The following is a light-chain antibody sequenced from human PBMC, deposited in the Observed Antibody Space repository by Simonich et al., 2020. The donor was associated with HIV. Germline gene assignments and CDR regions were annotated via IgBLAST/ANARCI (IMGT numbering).Light chain of an antibody. J-gene: IGKJ1*01. CDR1: QSISSN. CDR3: QQYYTTPRT. V-gene: IGKV3-15*01. Sequence: EIMMTQSPATLSVSPGERATLSCRASQSISSNLAWYQQKPGQAPRLLIYGASTRATGNPARFSGSGSGTDFTLTISSLQAEDVAVYYCQQYYTTPRTFGQGTKVEIK. CDR2: GAS.